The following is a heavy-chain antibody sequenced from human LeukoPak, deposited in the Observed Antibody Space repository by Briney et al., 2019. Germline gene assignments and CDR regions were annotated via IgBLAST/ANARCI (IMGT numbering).Heavy chain of an antibody. V-gene: IGHV3-21*01. J-gene: IGHJ4*02. D-gene: IGHD6-19*01. CDR1: GFTFSSYS. Sequence: GGSLRLSCAASGFTFSSYSMNWVRQAPGKGLEWVSSISSSSSYIYYADSVKGRFTISRDNAKNSLYLQMNSLRAEDTAVHYCARRIAVAAVSEFDYWGQGTLVTVSS. CDR2: ISSSSSYI. CDR3: ARRIAVAAVSEFDY.